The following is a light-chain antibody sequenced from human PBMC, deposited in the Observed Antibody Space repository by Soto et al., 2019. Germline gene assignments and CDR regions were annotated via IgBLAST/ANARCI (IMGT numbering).Light chain of an antibody. V-gene: IGKV1-5*03. CDR1: HTISSW. CDR2: KAS. CDR3: QQAKSFPVS. J-gene: IGKJ5*01. Sequence: HMAQAPSTLSVSVGDRVAITFRASHTISSWLAWYQQKPWKSPKLLIYKASTLKSGVPSRFSGSGSGTDFTLTITNLQPEDFATYYCQQAKSFPVSFGQGTRLEIK.